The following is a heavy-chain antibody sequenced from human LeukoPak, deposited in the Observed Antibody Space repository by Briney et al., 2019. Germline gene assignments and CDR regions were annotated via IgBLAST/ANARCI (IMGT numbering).Heavy chain of an antibody. Sequence: GGSLRLFCAASGFTFSNYALSWVRQAPGKGLEWVSNISGSGGRTYYADSVKGRFTISRDNSKNTLYLQMNSLRAEDTAVYYCAKERRTYYYDKNGYYYDDAFDIWGQGSMVTVSS. CDR1: GFTFSNYA. CDR2: ISGSGGRT. D-gene: IGHD3-22*01. CDR3: AKERRTYYYDKNGYYYDDAFDI. V-gene: IGHV3-23*01. J-gene: IGHJ3*02.